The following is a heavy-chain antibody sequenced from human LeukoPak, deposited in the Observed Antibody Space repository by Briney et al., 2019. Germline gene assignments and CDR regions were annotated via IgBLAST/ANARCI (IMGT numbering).Heavy chain of an antibody. CDR3: AKDSGGWHQGYFDL. D-gene: IGHD6-19*01. CDR2: ISWNGGII. V-gene: IGHV3-9*01. Sequence: PGGSLRLSCAASGFTFDDYAMHWVRQAPGKGLEWVSGISWNGGIIGYADSVKGRFTISRDNAKNSLYLQMNSLRAEDTALYYCAKDSGGWHQGYFDLWGRGTLVTVSS. J-gene: IGHJ2*01. CDR1: GFTFDDYA.